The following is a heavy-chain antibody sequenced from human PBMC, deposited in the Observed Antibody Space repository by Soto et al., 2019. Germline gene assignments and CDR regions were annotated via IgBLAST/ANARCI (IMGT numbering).Heavy chain of an antibody. D-gene: IGHD6-6*01. V-gene: IGHV1-69*05. J-gene: IGHJ4*02. CDR2: IIPIFGST. Sequence: ASVKVSCKASGGTFSSYAISWVRQAPGQGLEWMGGIIPIFGSTSYAQKFQGRVTMTRDTSTSTVYMELSSLRSEDTAVYYCARDSSSSLGRVPDYWGQGTLVTVSS. CDR3: ARDSSSSLGRVPDY. CDR1: GGTFSSYA.